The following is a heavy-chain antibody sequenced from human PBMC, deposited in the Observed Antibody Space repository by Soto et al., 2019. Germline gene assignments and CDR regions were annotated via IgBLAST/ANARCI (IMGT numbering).Heavy chain of an antibody. J-gene: IGHJ5*02. D-gene: IGHD2-15*01. CDR2: INHSGST. V-gene: IGHV4-34*01. CDR1: GGSFSGYY. Sequence: SKTLSLTCAVYGGSFSGYYWSLIRQPPGKGLEWIGEINHSGSTNYNPSLKSRVTISVDTSKNQFSLKLSSVTAADTAVYYCARAYRSHEVVVAARRIWFDPWGEGPSVTVSP. CDR3: ARAYRSHEVVVAARRIWFDP.